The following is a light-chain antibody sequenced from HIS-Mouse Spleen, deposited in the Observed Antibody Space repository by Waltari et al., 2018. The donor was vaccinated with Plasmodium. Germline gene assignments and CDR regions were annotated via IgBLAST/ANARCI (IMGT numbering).Light chain of an antibody. CDR1: VLAKKY. CDR2: KDS. Sequence: SYELTQPSSVSVSPGQTARIHGSGDVLAKKYDRWFQQKPGQAPVLVIYKDSERPSGIPERFSGSSSGTTVTLTISGAQVEDEADYYCYSAADNNLVFGGGTKLTVL. CDR3: YSAADNNLV. J-gene: IGLJ3*02. V-gene: IGLV3-27*01.